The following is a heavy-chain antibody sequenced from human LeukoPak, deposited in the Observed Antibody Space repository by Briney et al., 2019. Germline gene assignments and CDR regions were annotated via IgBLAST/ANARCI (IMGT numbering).Heavy chain of an antibody. CDR2: IWYDGSNK. CDR1: GFTFSSYG. Sequence: SGGSLRLSCAASGFTFSSYGMHWVHQAPGKGLEWVAVIWYDGSNKYYADSVKGRFTISRDNSKNTLYLQMNSLRAEDTAVYYCARGSIAALPPLAEYFQHWGQGTLVTVSS. CDR3: ARGSIAALPPLAEYFQH. V-gene: IGHV3-33*01. J-gene: IGHJ1*01. D-gene: IGHD6-6*01.